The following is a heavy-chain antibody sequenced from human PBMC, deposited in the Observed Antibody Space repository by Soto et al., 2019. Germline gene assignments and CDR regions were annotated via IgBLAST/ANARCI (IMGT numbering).Heavy chain of an antibody. CDR3: AREEVVGYYYYGIDV. CDR2: ISSSSSTI. D-gene: IGHD3-22*01. V-gene: IGHV3-48*02. J-gene: IGHJ6*02. CDR1: GFTFSSYS. Sequence: EVQLVESGGGLVQPGGSLRLSCAASGFTFSSYSMNWVRQAPGKGLEWVSYISSSSSTIYYADSVKGRFTISRDNAKNSLYLQMNSLRDEDTAVYYCAREEVVGYYYYGIDVWGQGTTVTVSS.